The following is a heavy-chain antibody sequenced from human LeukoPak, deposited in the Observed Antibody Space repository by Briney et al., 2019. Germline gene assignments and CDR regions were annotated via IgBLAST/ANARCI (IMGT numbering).Heavy chain of an antibody. Sequence: GESLRISCKGSGYTFSSYWIGWVRQMPGEGLEWMGIIYPGDSDTRYSPSLQGQVTISVDTSIGTAYLQWSSLKASDTAIYYCARQNDFRLDYWGQGTLVTVSS. V-gene: IGHV5-51*01. D-gene: IGHD3-3*01. CDR3: ARQNDFRLDY. CDR2: IYPGDSDT. CDR1: GYTFSSYW. J-gene: IGHJ4*02.